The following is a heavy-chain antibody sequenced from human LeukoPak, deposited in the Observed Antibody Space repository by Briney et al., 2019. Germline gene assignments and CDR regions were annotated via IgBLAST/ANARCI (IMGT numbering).Heavy chain of an antibody. J-gene: IGHJ4*02. CDR1: GFTFDDYA. D-gene: IGHD6-13*01. CDR2: IIWNSGSI. Sequence: GGSLRLSCAASGFTFDDYAMHWGRQAPGKGLGWVSGIIWNSGSIGYADSVKGRFTISRDNAKNSLYLQMNSLRAEDTALYYCAKDWKIGSSWYSPLGHWGQGTLVTVSS. CDR3: AKDWKIGSSWYSPLGH. V-gene: IGHV3-9*01.